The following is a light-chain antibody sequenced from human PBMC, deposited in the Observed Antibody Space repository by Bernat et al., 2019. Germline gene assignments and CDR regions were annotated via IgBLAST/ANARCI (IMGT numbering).Light chain of an antibody. CDR1: ESLVHSNGNTY. V-gene: IGKV2-24*01. J-gene: IGKJ1*01. CDR3: QQSYSTPWT. CDR2: RIS. Sequence: DIVMTQTPLFSPVTLGQPASISCRSSESLVHSNGNTYLTWLHQRPGQPPRLLIYRISNRFSGVPDRFSGSGAGTDFTLTISSLQPEDFATYYCQQSYSTPWTFGQGTKVEIK.